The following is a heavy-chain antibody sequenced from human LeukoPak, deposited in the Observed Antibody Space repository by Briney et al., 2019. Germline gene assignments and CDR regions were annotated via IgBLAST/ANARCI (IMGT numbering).Heavy chain of an antibody. V-gene: IGHV4-34*01. CDR3: ARVSVGYSYGLKNRRNFTFDY. CDR1: GGSFSGYY. D-gene: IGHD5-18*01. CDR2: INHSGST. J-gene: IGHJ4*02. Sequence: SETLSLTCAVYGGSFSGYYWSWIHQPPGKGLEWIGEINHSGSTNYNPSLKSRVTISVDTSKNQFSLKLSSVTAADTAVYYCARVSVGYSYGLKNRRNFTFDYWGQGTLVTVSS.